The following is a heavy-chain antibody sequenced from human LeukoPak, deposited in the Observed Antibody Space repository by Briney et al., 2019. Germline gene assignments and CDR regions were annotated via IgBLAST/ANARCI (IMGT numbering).Heavy chain of an antibody. V-gene: IGHV3-21*01. Sequence: PGGSLRLSCAASGFTFSDYSMNWVRQAPGKGLEWVSSISRSSSYIHYADSVKGRFTISRDNAKKSLFLQMNSLRDEDTAIYYCAQIYTYGSSQFDYWGQGTLVTVSS. CDR2: ISRSSSYI. J-gene: IGHJ4*02. D-gene: IGHD5-18*01. CDR1: GFTFSDYS. CDR3: AQIYTYGSSQFDY.